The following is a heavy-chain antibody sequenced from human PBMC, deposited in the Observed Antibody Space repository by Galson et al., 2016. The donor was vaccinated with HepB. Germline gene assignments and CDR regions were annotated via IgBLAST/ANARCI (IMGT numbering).Heavy chain of an antibody. CDR2: ISSSGSTK. V-gene: IGHV3-48*03. CDR1: GITFSNYE. D-gene: IGHD3-10*01. J-gene: IGHJ3*02. Sequence: SLRLSCAGSGITFSNYEMIWVRQAPGKGLEWITYISSSGSTKYYADSVKGRFTVSRDKVKHSLSLQMNSLRAEDTAVCYCASGLEGFDIWGQGTLVTVSS. CDR3: ASGLEGFDI.